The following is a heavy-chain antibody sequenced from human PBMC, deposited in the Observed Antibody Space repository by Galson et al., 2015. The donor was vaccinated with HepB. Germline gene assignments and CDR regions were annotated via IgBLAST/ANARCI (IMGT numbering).Heavy chain of an antibody. CDR3: AKNMSMMMS. V-gene: IGHV3-23*01. Sequence: SLRLSCAASGFAFSRSDMAWVRQTPGKGLEWVSGISHTGDRTDYADSAKGRFTVSRDNSKNTLFLDLNSLREADTASYYCAKNMSMMMSWGQGGLVTVSS. D-gene: IGHD3-16*01. CDR2: ISHTGDRT. J-gene: IGHJ4*02. CDR1: GFAFSRSD.